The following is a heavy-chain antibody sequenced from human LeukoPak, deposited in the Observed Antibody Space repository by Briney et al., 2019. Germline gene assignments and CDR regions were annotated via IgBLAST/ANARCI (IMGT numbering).Heavy chain of an antibody. CDR1: RLTFSKYW. D-gene: IGHD2-15*01. J-gene: IGHJ4*02. CDR2: ITGSGGST. V-gene: IGHV3-23*01. Sequence: GSLRLSCVGSRLTFSKYWMTWVRQAPGKGLEWVSAITGSGGSTYYADSMKGRFTISRDNSKNTLYLQMHSLRAEDTAVYYCAKTLGYCSGGSCYSGVIDYWGQGTLVTVSS. CDR3: AKTLGYCSGGSCYSGVIDY.